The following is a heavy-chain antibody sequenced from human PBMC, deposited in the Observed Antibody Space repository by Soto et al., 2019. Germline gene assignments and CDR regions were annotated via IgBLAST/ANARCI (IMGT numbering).Heavy chain of an antibody. CDR1: GFTFDDYA. Sequence: EVQLVESGGGLVQPGRSLRLSCAASGFTFDDYAMHWVRQAPGKGLEWVSGINWNSGGIGYADSVKGRFTISRDNAKNALYLQMNSLRAEDTALYYCAKDGRSSGWYTNAFDIWFQGTMVTVSS. CDR2: INWNSGGI. J-gene: IGHJ3*02. CDR3: AKDGRSSGWYTNAFDI. V-gene: IGHV3-9*01. D-gene: IGHD6-19*01.